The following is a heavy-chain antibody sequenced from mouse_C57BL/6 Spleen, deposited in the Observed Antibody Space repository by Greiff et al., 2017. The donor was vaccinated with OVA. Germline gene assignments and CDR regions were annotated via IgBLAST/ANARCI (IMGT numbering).Heavy chain of an antibody. D-gene: IGHD2-4*01. Sequence: VQLQQSGPELVKPGASVKLSCKASGYTFTDYYMSWVKQSTGQSLEWIGDINPTNGGTSYNQKFKGKATLTVDKSSSTAYMELRSLTSEGTAVYYCARLEYYDENCAIDYWGQGTPVTVSA. CDR2: INPTNGGT. CDR1: GYTFTDYY. CDR3: ARLEYYDENCAIDY. V-gene: IGHV1-26*01. J-gene: IGHJ4*01.